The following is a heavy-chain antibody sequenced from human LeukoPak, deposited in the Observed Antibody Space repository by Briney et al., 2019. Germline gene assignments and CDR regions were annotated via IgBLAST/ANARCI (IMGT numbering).Heavy chain of an antibody. D-gene: IGHD4-17*01. CDR3: ARGTTVTTNFDY. CDR2: ISSSGSTI. Sequence: PGGSLRLSCAASGFTFSSYSMNWVRQAPGKGLEWVSYISSSGSTIYYADSVKGRFTISRDNAKNSLYLQMNSLRAEDTAVYYCARGTTVTTNFDYWGQGTLVTVSS. V-gene: IGHV3-48*04. J-gene: IGHJ4*02. CDR1: GFTFSSYS.